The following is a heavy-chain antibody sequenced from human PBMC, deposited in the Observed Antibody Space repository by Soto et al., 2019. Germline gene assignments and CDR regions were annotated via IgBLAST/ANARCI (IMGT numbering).Heavy chain of an antibody. J-gene: IGHJ4*02. CDR1: GYTFTSYA. V-gene: IGHV1-3*01. CDR2: INAGNGNT. CDR3: ARDPVYQLHDFDY. D-gene: IGHD2-2*01. Sequence: ASVKVSCKASGYTFTSYAMHWVRQAPGQRLEWMGWINAGNGNTKYSQKFQGRVTITRDTSASTAYMELSSLRSEDTAVYYCARDPVYQLHDFDYWGQGTLVTVSS.